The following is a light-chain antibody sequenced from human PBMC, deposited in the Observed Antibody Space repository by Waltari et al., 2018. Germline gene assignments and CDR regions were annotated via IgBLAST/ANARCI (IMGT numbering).Light chain of an antibody. V-gene: IGKV3-11*01. CDR1: QSVSSY. CDR2: DAS. CDR3: QQYYSTPE. Sequence: EIVLTQSPATLSLSPGERATLSCRASQSVSSYLAWYQQKPGQAPRLLIYDASNRATGIPARFSGSGSGTDFTLTISSLQAEDVAVYYCQQYYSTPEFGQGTKVEIK. J-gene: IGKJ1*01.